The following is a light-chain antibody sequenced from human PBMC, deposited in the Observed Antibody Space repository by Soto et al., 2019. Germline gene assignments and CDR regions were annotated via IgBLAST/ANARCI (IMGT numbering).Light chain of an antibody. CDR3: QQYGSSPPIT. Sequence: EIVLTQSPGTLSLSPGERATLSCRASQSVSSSYLAWYQQKPGQAPRLLIYGASSRTAGIPDRFSGSGSGTDLTLTISRLEPEDFAVYYCQQYGSSPPITVGQGTRLESK. CDR2: GAS. CDR1: QSVSSSY. J-gene: IGKJ5*01. V-gene: IGKV3-20*01.